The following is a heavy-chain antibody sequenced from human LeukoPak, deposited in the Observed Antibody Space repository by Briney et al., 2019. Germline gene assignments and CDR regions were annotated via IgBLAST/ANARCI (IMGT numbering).Heavy chain of an antibody. J-gene: IGHJ2*01. Sequence: GSLRLSCAASGFTFGSYSMNWVRQAPGKGLEWVSVISGSGGSTYYADSVKGRFIISGDTSKNTLYLQMNSLRAEDTAVYYCAKDEGDWYFDLWGRGTLVTVSS. CDR2: ISGSGGST. CDR1: GFTFGSYS. CDR3: AKDEGDWYFDL. V-gene: IGHV3-23*01.